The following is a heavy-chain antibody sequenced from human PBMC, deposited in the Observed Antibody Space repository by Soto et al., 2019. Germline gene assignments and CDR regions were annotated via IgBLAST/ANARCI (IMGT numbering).Heavy chain of an antibody. Sequence: QVQLVQSGAEVKKPGSSVKVSCKASGGTFSSYAISWVRQAPGQGLEWMVGIIPIFGTANYAQKFQGRVTITADESTSTDYMELSSLRSEDTAVYYCARGGYSTLQTNYYYYYGMDVWGQGTTVTVSS. V-gene: IGHV1-69*01. CDR2: IIPIFGTA. CDR3: ARGGYSTLQTNYYYYYGMDV. CDR1: GGTFSSYA. D-gene: IGHD6-13*01. J-gene: IGHJ6*02.